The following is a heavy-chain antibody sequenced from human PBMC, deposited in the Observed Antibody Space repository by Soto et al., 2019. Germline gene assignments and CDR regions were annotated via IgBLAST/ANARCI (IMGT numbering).Heavy chain of an antibody. J-gene: IGHJ4*02. V-gene: IGHV4-39*01. CDR3: GRRGSGSSLEY. D-gene: IGHD3-10*01. CDR2: IYYSGNT. CDR1: GGSVSSSSYY. Sequence: QLQLQESGPGLVKPSETLSLTCTVSGGSVSSSSYYWGWIRQPPGKGLEWIGSIYYSGNTYYNPSFRSRVPISVDTSKNRFSLKLSSVTAADTAVYYCGRRGSGSSLEYWGQGHLVTVSS.